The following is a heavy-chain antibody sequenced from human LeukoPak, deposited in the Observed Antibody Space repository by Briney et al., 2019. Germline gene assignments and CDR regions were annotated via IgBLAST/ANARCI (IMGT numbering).Heavy chain of an antibody. V-gene: IGHV3-30*18. Sequence: GGSLRLSCAASGFTFSGSDMHWVRQAPGKGLEWVAVISYDGSNKYYADSVKGRFTISRDNAKNSLYLQMNSLRAEDTAVYYCAELGITMIGGVWGKGTTVTISS. CDR3: AELGITMIGGV. D-gene: IGHD3-10*02. J-gene: IGHJ6*04. CDR1: GFTFSGSD. CDR2: ISYDGSNK.